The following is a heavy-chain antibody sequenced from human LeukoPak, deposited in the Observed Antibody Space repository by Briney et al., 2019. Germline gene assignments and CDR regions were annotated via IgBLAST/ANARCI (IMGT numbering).Heavy chain of an antibody. D-gene: IGHD2-2*01. CDR1: GFTFSSYG. V-gene: IGHV3-30*18. J-gene: IGHJ4*02. CDR3: AKDRRGRGYCSSTSCPISHLGY. Sequence: GRSLRLSCAASGFTFSSYGMHWVRQAPGKGLEWVAVISYDGSNKYYADSVKGRFTISRDNSKNTLYLQMNSLRAEDTAVYYCAKDRRGRGYCSSTSCPISHLGYWGQGTLVTVSS. CDR2: ISYDGSNK.